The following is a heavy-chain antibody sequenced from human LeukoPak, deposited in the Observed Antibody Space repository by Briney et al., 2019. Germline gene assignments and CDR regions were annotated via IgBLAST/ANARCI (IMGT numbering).Heavy chain of an antibody. CDR3: ARDRVTYYYDSSGGTDAFDI. CDR2: INPNSGGT. D-gene: IGHD3-22*01. Sequence: ASVKVSCKASGYTFTGYYMHWVRQAPGQGLEWMGWINPNSGGTNYAQKFQGRVTMTRDTSISTAYMELRRLRSDDTAVYYCARDRVTYYYDSSGGTDAFDIWGQGTMVTVSS. CDR1: GYTFTGYY. V-gene: IGHV1-2*02. J-gene: IGHJ3*02.